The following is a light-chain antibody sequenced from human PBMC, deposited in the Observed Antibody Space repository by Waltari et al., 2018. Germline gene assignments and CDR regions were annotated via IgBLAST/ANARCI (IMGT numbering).Light chain of an antibody. V-gene: IGLV1-40*01. CDR1: SSNIGAGYD. Sequence: QSVLTQPPSVSGAPGQRVAISCTGSSSNIGAGYDVHWYQQHPGTAPKLLIFLNSHLNSGAPGRFSGAKSGTSASLAITGLQAEDEAYYYCQSYDSSLGGYVIFGGGTKLTVL. CDR3: QSYDSSLGGYVI. CDR2: LNS. J-gene: IGLJ2*01.